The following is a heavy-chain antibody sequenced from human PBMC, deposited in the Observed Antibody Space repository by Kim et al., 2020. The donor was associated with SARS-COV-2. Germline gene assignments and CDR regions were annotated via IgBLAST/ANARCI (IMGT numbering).Heavy chain of an antibody. CDR1: GASIGTDY. D-gene: IGHD2-8*01. V-gene: IGHV4-59*08. Sequence: SETLSLTCTISGASIGTDYWTWIRQPPGGGLEWIGYIFYTGKTSYNPSPKSRVSLSLDTSRNQFSLKLNSVTAADSAVYFCARLPDINGWPFDYWAQGTLVTVTS. CDR2: IFYTGKT. CDR3: ARLPDINGWPFDY. J-gene: IGHJ4*02.